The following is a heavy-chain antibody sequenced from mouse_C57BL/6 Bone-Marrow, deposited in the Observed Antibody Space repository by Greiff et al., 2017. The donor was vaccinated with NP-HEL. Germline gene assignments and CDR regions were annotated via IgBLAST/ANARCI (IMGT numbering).Heavy chain of an antibody. V-gene: IGHV5-12*01. J-gene: IGHJ4*01. Sequence: EVMLVESGGGLVQPGGSLKLSCAASGFTFSDYYMYWVRQTPEKRLEWVAYISNGGGSTYYPDTVKGRFTISRDNAKNTLYLQMSRLKSEDTAMYYCARRMFYDGYYVLAMDYWGQGTSVTVSS. CDR3: ARRMFYDGYYVLAMDY. CDR1: GFTFSDYY. D-gene: IGHD2-3*01. CDR2: ISNGGGST.